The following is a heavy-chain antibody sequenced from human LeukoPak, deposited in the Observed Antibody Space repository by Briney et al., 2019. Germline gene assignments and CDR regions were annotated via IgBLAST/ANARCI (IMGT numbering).Heavy chain of an antibody. D-gene: IGHD1-26*01. CDR3: ARGPWVGATIAPDY. J-gene: IGHJ4*02. Sequence: ASVKVSCKASGYTFTSYDISWVRQAPGQGLEWMGGIIPIFGTANYAQKFQGRVTITADESTSTAYMELSSLRSEDTAVYYCARGPWVGATIAPDYWGQGTLVTVSS. V-gene: IGHV1-69*13. CDR2: IIPIFGTA. CDR1: GYTFTSYD.